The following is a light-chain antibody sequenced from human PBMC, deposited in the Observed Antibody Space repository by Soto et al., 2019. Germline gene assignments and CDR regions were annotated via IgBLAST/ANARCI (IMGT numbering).Light chain of an antibody. CDR2: DVS. CDR1: SSDVGGSNY. CDR3: GSYSSSRTLYV. J-gene: IGLJ1*01. V-gene: IGLV2-14*03. Sequence: QSALTQPASVSGSPGQSITISCTGASSDVGGSNYVSWYQQHPGKAPKLMIYDVSNRPSGVSNRFSGSKSGNTASLTISGLQAEDEADYHCGSYSSSRTLYVFGTGTKVTVL.